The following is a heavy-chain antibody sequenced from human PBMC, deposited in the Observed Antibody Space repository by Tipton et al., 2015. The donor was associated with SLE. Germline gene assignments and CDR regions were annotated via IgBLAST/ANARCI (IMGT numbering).Heavy chain of an antibody. CDR3: ARLRLGDCSGGSCYWGWFDP. J-gene: IGHJ5*02. CDR2: IDPSDSYT. V-gene: IGHV5-10-1*01. Sequence: QLVQSGAEVKKPGESLRISCKASGYTFTNYWISWVRQMPGKGLEWMGRIDPSDSYTNYSPSFQGHVTISADKSISTAYLQWSSLKASDTAMYYCARLRLGDCSGGSCYWGWFDPWGQGTLVTVSS. CDR1: GYTFTNYW. D-gene: IGHD2-15*01.